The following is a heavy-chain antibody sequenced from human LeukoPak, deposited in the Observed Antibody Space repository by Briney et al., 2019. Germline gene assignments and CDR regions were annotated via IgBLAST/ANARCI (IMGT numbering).Heavy chain of an antibody. CDR3: ARRGAYYDSSGYYFLDYPYYFDY. CDR2: ISAYNGNT. Sequence: ASVKVSCKASGYTLTSYGISWVRQAPGQGLEWMGWISAYNGNTNYAQKLQGRVTMTTDTSTSTAYMELRSLRSDDTAVYYCARRGAYYDSSGYYFLDYPYYFDYWGQGTLVTVSS. D-gene: IGHD3-22*01. CDR1: GYTLTSYG. J-gene: IGHJ4*02. V-gene: IGHV1-18*01.